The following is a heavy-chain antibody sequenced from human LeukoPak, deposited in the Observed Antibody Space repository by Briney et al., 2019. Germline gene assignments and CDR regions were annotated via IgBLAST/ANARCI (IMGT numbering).Heavy chain of an antibody. V-gene: IGHV5-51*01. D-gene: IGHD6-13*01. Sequence: GESLKISCKGSGYSFTSYWIGWVRQMPGKGLEWMGIIHPGDSDTRYSPSFQGQVTISADKSISTAYLQWSSLKASDTAMYYCMRAAGSYYYYYYMDVWGKGTTVTVSS. J-gene: IGHJ6*03. CDR2: IHPGDSDT. CDR3: MRAAGSYYYYYYMDV. CDR1: GYSFTSYW.